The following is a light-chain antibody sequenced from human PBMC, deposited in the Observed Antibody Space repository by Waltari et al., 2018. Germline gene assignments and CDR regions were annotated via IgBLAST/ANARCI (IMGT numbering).Light chain of an antibody. J-gene: IGLJ1*01. Sequence: QSALTQPRSVSGSPALPVALPCTGTSSDVGGSHSVLWYQQNPGKAPKIMIYDVTNRPSVVPVRFSGSKSGNTASLTISGLQAEDEADYYCFSYAGSNTYVFGTGTKVTVL. CDR2: DVT. CDR3: FSYAGSNTYV. V-gene: IGLV2-11*01. CDR1: SSDVGGSHS.